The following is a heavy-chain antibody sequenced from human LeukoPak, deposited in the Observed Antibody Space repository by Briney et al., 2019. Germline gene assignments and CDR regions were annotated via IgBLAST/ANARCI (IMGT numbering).Heavy chain of an antibody. CDR3: ARPRSITGPFDY. CDR1: GFTVSGHF. V-gene: IGHV3-53*01. CDR2: IYSGGST. Sequence: SGGSLRLSCAASGFTVSGHFMSWVRQAPGKGLEWVSLIYSGGSTYYADSVKGRFTISRDNSQNTRYLQLNSLRAEDTAVYYCARPRSITGPFDYWGQGTLVTVSS. J-gene: IGHJ4*02. D-gene: IGHD1-14*01.